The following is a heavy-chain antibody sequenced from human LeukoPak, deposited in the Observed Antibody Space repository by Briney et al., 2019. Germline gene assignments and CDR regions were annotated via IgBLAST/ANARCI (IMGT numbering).Heavy chain of an antibody. Sequence: ASVKVSCKASGYTFTNYGITWVRQAPGQGLEWMGWISAYNGNTNYAQKFQGRVTMSTDTSTSTAYMEVRSLRSDDTAVYYCARDFPDYATRELPDDAFDIWGQGTMVTVSS. D-gene: IGHD1-7*01. CDR3: ARDFPDYATRELPDDAFDI. CDR1: GYTFTNYG. CDR2: ISAYNGNT. J-gene: IGHJ3*02. V-gene: IGHV1-18*04.